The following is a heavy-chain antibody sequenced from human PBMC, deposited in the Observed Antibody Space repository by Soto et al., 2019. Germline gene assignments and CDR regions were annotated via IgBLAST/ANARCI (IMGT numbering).Heavy chain of an antibody. D-gene: IGHD1-7*01. CDR3: VRALSNWKYVGFDY. J-gene: IGHJ4*02. CDR2: ISSGGSAI. CDR1: GFTFSDYY. V-gene: IGHV3-11*01. Sequence: QVQLVESGGGLVKPGGSLRLSCTASGFTFSDYYINWIRQAPGKGLEWVSYISSGGSAISYADSVRGRFTISRDNAKNSRYLQMNCLRAEDTAVYYCVRALSNWKYVGFDYWGQGTLVTVSS.